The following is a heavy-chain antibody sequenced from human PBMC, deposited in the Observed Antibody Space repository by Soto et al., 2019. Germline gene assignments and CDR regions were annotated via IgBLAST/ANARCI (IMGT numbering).Heavy chain of an antibody. CDR1: GYTFTSYG. J-gene: IGHJ6*02. V-gene: IGHV1-18*01. D-gene: IGHD1-26*01. CDR3: ARSWVTGKGGMDF. Sequence: QVQLVQSGGEVKKPGASVKVSCKASGYTFTSYGFSWVRQAPGQGLEWMGWINGYTGNTHYAQKFQGRVTMTIDTSTSTAYLELWTLISVDTAVYYCARSWVTGKGGMDFGGQGTTITVS. CDR2: INGYTGNT.